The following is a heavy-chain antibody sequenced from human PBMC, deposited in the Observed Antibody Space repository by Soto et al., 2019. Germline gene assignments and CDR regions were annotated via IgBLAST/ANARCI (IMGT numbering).Heavy chain of an antibody. Sequence: QVQLVQSGAEVKKPGASVKVSCKASGYTFTSYGISWVRQAPGQGLEWMGWISAYNGNTNYAQKLQGRVTMTTDTFTXTXSMELRSLRSDDTAVYYCARDPSIVLMVYAVNWFDPWGQGTLVTVSS. CDR3: ARDPSIVLMVYAVNWFDP. J-gene: IGHJ5*02. V-gene: IGHV1-18*01. CDR2: ISAYNGNT. D-gene: IGHD2-8*01. CDR1: GYTFTSYG.